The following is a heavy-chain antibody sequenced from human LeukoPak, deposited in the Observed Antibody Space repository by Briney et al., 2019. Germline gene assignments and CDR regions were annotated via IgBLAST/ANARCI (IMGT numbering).Heavy chain of an antibody. D-gene: IGHD2-21*01. V-gene: IGHV3-48*03. Sequence: GGSLRLSCAASGFTFSTYAMNWVHQAPGKGLEWVSHISSGGTTVYYADSVKGRFTISRDNAKNSLYLQMNSLRAEDTAVYYCARDLPTSFVGVLPFDPWGQGTLVTVSS. CDR2: ISSGGTTV. CDR1: GFTFSTYA. J-gene: IGHJ5*02. CDR3: ARDLPTSFVGVLPFDP.